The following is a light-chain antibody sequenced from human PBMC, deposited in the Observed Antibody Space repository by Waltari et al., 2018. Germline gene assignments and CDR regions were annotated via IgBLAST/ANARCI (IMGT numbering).Light chain of an antibody. V-gene: IGKV3-20*01. CDR1: QSVSSSY. CDR3: HQYGSSPGT. J-gene: IGKJ2*02. Sequence: ETVLTQSPGTLSLSPGEGATLSCRASQSVSSSYLAWYQQKPGQAPRLLIYGASSRATDIPDRFSGSGSGTDFTLTIIRLETEDFAVYYCHQYGSSPGTFGQGTKLESK. CDR2: GAS.